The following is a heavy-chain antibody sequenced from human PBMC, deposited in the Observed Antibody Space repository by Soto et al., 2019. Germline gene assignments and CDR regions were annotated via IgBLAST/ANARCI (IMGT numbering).Heavy chain of an antibody. V-gene: IGHV1-2*04. CDR2: INPNSGGT. Sequence: ASVKVSCKASGYTFTGYYMHWVRQAPGQGLEWMGWINPNSGGTNYAQKFQGWVTMTRDTSISTAYMELSRLRSDDTAVYYCARAGVKDSSALYGMDVWGQGTTVTVSS. CDR1: GYTFTGYY. D-gene: IGHD3-22*01. CDR3: ARAGVKDSSALYGMDV. J-gene: IGHJ6*02.